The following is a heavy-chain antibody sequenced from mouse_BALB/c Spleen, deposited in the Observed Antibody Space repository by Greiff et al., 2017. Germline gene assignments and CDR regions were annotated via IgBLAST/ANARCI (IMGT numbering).Heavy chain of an antibody. Sequence: QVQLQQSGAELVKPGASVKLSCKASGYTFTSYYMYWVKQRPGQGLEWIGEINPSNGGTNFNEKFKSKATLTVDKSSSTAYMQLSSLTSEDSAVYYCTRPDCRYDEFAYWGQGTLVTVSA. CDR3: TRPDCRYDEFAY. J-gene: IGHJ3*01. CDR1: GYTFTSYY. V-gene: IGHV1S81*02. CDR2: INPSNGGT. D-gene: IGHD2-14*01.